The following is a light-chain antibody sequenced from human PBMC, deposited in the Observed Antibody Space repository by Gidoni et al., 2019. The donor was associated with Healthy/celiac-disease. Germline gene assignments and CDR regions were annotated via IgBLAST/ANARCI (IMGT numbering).Light chain of an antibody. CDR1: SSDVGGYNY. CDR3: SSYAGSNNEV. Sequence: QSALTQPPAAAGSTGQSVTISCTGTSSDVGGYNYASWYQQHPGKAPKLMIYEVSKRPSGVPDRFSGSKSGNTASLTVSGLQAEDEADYYCSSYAGSNNEVFGGGTKLTVL. J-gene: IGLJ2*01. V-gene: IGLV2-8*01. CDR2: EVS.